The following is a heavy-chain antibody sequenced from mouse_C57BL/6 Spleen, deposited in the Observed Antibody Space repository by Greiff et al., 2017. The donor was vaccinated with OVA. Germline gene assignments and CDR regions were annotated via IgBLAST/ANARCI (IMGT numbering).Heavy chain of an antibody. CDR2: IYPRAGST. Sequence: QVQLQQSGPELVKPGASVKLSCKASGYTFTSYDINWVKQRPGQGLEWIGWIYPRAGSTQYNEKFKGKATLTVDTSSSTAYMELHSLTSEDSAVYYCVRSAYYDYSSFDDWGQGTTLTVSS. D-gene: IGHD2-4*01. CDR1: GYTFTSYD. V-gene: IGHV1-85*01. J-gene: IGHJ2*01. CDR3: VRSAYYDYSSFDD.